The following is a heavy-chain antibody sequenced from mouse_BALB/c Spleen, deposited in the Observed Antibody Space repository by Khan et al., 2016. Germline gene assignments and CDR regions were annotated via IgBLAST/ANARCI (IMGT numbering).Heavy chain of an antibody. V-gene: IGHV5-12-1*01. Sequence: EVELVESGGGLVMPGGSLKLSCAASGFAFSSYDMSWVRQTPENRLEWVASISSGGGSTDYPDTVKVRFTIARDNAKNTLYLQMSSLKSEDTAMYYCARHDGYYGGFAYWGQGTLVTVSA. J-gene: IGHJ3*01. CDR2: ISSGGGST. D-gene: IGHD2-3*01. CDR3: ARHDGYYGGFAY. CDR1: GFAFSSYD.